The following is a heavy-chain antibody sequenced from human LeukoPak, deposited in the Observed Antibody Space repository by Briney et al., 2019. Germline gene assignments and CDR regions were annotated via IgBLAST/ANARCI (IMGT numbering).Heavy chain of an antibody. CDR2: ISSDGSNK. CDR1: GFTFSTYG. J-gene: IGHJ4*02. Sequence: GRSLRLSCAASGFTFSTYGMHWVRQAPGKGLEWVAVISSDGSNKYYADFVKGRVTISRDNSKNTLYLQMNSLRVEDTAVYYCTYGSSWTYDFDYWGQGTLVTVSS. V-gene: IGHV3-30*03. D-gene: IGHD6-13*01. CDR3: TYGSSWTYDFDY.